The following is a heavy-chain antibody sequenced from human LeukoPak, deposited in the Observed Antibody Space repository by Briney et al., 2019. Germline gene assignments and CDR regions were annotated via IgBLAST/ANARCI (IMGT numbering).Heavy chain of an antibody. D-gene: IGHD2-2*01. V-gene: IGHV3-21*01. CDR3: ARLGYCSSTSCYPDY. CDR2: ISSSSSYI. J-gene: IGHJ4*02. Sequence: GGSLRLSCATSGFNLRASAMYWVRQAPGKGLEWVSSISSSSSYIYYADSVKGRFTISRDNAKNSLYLQMNSLRAEDTAVYYCARLGYCSSTSCYPDYWGQGTLVTVSS. CDR1: GFNLRASA.